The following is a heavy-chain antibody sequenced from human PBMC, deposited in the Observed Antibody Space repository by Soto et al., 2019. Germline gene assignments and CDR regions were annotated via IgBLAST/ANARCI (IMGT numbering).Heavy chain of an antibody. V-gene: IGHV3-30-3*01. J-gene: IGHJ4*02. CDR2: ISYDGSDK. D-gene: IGHD2-21*02. Sequence: GGSLRLSCAASGFTFSPYTMHWVRQTPGKGLEWVAVISYDGSDKNYADSVRGRFTISRDNSKDTLFLQMNSLRAEDTALYYCARGGGFCGADCYKGGIDYWGQGALVTVSS. CDR1: GFTFSPYT. CDR3: ARGGGFCGADCYKGGIDY.